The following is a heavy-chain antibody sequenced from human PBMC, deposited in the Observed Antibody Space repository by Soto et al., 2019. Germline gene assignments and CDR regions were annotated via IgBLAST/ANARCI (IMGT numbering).Heavy chain of an antibody. CDR1: GGSISSSSYY. D-gene: IGHD2-15*01. Sequence: SETLSLTCTVSGGSISSSSYYWGWIRQPPGKGLEWIGSIYYSGSTYYNPSLKSRVTISVDTSKNQFSLKLSSVTAADTAVYYCTRHLCSGGSCYYHSWWFDPWGQGTLVTVS. CDR3: TRHLCSGGSCYYHSWWFDP. CDR2: IYYSGST. V-gene: IGHV4-39*01. J-gene: IGHJ5*02.